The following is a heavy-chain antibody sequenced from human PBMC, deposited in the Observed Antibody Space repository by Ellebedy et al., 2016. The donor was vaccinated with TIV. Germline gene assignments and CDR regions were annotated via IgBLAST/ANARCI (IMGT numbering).Heavy chain of an antibody. CDR3: ARVGHNTSGRWSDFYGLDV. CDR2: ISSSSSYI. Sequence: GESLKISXVASGFTFSSYSMNWVRQAPGKGLEWVSSISSSSSYIYYADSVKGRFTISRDNARNSLFLQMNSVRVEDTAVFYCARVGHNTSGRWSDFYGLDVWGQGTTVTVSS. J-gene: IGHJ6*02. D-gene: IGHD6-19*01. CDR1: GFTFSSYS. V-gene: IGHV3-21*01.